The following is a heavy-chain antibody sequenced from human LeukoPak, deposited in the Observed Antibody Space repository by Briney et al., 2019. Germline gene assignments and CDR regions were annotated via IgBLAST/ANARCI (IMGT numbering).Heavy chain of an antibody. J-gene: IGHJ4*02. Sequence: PGGSLRLSCAAFGFTFSSYGMHWVRQAPGKGLEWVAVISHDGSDSHYADSVKGRFTISRDNSKNTVYLQMSSLRPEDAAVYFCAKELYFGSGSYPDYWGQGTLVRVSS. CDR2: ISHDGSDS. CDR1: GFTFSSYG. D-gene: IGHD3-10*01. CDR3: AKELYFGSGSYPDY. V-gene: IGHV3-30*18.